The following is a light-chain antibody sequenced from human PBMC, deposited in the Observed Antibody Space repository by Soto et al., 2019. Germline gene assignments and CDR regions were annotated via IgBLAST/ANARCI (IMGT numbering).Light chain of an antibody. CDR3: QESYTTPVA. V-gene: IGKV1-39*01. Sequence: DIQMTQSPSSLSASVGDRVTITCRASQSISSYVNWYQQKPGKAPNLLIYAASTLQSGVPSRFSGSGSGTDFILTISSLQPEDSATYYCQESYTTPVAFGQGNKVEIK. J-gene: IGKJ1*01. CDR2: AAS. CDR1: QSISSY.